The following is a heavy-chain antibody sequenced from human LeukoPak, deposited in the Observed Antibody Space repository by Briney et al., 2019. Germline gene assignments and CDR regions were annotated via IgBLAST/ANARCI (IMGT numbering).Heavy chain of an antibody. D-gene: IGHD4-17*01. V-gene: IGHV3-23*01. J-gene: IGHJ3*02. CDR1: GFPFSRNS. CDR3: AKPEGSDYYYPPSDAFDI. CDR2: ISSGGVDT. Sequence: PGGSLRLSCAVSGFPFSRNSMSWVRKAPGKGLEWISAISSGGVDTFYADSVQGRFIVSRDISKNTLYLQMDSLRAEDTAIYYCAKPEGSDYYYPPSDAFDIWGQGTMVTVSS.